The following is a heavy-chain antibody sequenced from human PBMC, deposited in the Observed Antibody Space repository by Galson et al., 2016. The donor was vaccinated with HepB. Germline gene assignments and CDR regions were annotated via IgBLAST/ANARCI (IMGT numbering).Heavy chain of an antibody. Sequence: SETLSLTCTISGGSNSRFYWSWVRQSPEKGLEWIGDINYSGTTNYNPSLKSRVTISVDMSTSQFSLKLNSVTAADTAVYYCAGQMTALMSIDYWGQGTLVTVSS. J-gene: IGHJ4*02. CDR3: AGQMTALMSIDY. V-gene: IGHV4-59*01. CDR1: GGSNSRFY. CDR2: INYSGTT. D-gene: IGHD2-21*02.